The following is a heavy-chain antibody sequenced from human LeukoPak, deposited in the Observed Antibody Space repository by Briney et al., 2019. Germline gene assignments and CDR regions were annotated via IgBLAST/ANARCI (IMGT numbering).Heavy chain of an antibody. CDR2: IWYDGSNK. V-gene: IGHV3-33*01. CDR3: ARGDVVVVPAAANTYYYYGMDV. D-gene: IGHD2-2*01. Sequence: GRSLRLSCAASGFTFSSYGMHWVRQAPGKGLEWVAVIWYDGSNKYYADSVKGRFTISRDNSKNTLYLQMNSLRAEDTAVYYCARGDVVVVPAAANTYYYYGMDVWGQGTTVTVSS. CDR1: GFTFSSYG. J-gene: IGHJ6*02.